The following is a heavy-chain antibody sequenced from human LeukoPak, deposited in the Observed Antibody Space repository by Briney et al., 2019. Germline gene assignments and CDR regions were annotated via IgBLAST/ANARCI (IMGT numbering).Heavy chain of an antibody. CDR3: ARGALLWFGDSLNWFDP. Sequence: SETLSLTCAAYGGSFSGYYWSWIRQPPGKGLEWIGEINHSGSTNYSPSPKSRVTISVDTSKNQFSLKLCSVTAADTAVYYCARGALLWFGDSLNWFDPWGQGTLVTVSS. CDR2: INHSGST. J-gene: IGHJ5*02. D-gene: IGHD3-10*01. V-gene: IGHV4-34*01. CDR1: GGSFSGYY.